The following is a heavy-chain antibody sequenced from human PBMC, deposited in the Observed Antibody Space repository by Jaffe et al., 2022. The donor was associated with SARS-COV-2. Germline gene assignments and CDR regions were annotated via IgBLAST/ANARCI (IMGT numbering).Heavy chain of an antibody. J-gene: IGHJ6*02. CDR2: INHSGST. V-gene: IGHV4-34*01. Sequence: QVQLQQWGAGLLKPSETLSLTCAVYGGSFSGYYWSWIRQPPGKGLEWIGEINHSGSTNYNPSLKSRVTISVDTSKNQFSLKLSSVTAADTAVYYCARGSGWYRGNYYYYYYGMDVWGQGTTVTVSS. CDR1: GGSFSGYY. D-gene: IGHD6-19*01. CDR3: ARGSGWYRGNYYYYYYGMDV.